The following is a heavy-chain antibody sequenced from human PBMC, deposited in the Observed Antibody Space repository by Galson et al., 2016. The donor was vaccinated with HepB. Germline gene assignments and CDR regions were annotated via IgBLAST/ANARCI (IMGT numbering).Heavy chain of an antibody. CDR1: GASITSSSDY. D-gene: IGHD3-3*01. Sequence: SETLSLTCSVSGASITSSSDYWAWIRQSPGKGLEWIGTPYYSGNTYFNPSLKNRVTVSVDTSTNQFTLNLNSVPAADTAVYYGARGLPFYDAWRAVAPRYYYYGLDVWGQGTTVTVSS. CDR2: PYYSGNT. J-gene: IGHJ6*02. V-gene: IGHV4-39*01. CDR3: ARGLPFYDAWRAVAPRYYYYGLDV.